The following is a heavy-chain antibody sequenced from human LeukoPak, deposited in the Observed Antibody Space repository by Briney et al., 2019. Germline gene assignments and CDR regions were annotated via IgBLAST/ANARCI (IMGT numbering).Heavy chain of an antibody. D-gene: IGHD6-19*01. J-gene: IGHJ4*02. CDR3: ARELIAVAGTGGFDY. Sequence: ASVKVSCKASGYTFTGYYMHWVRQAPGQGLEWMGWINPNTGGTNYAQNFQGRVTVTSDTSITTAYMELIRLTSDDTAVYYCARELIAVAGTGGFDYWGQGTLVTVSS. V-gene: IGHV1-2*02. CDR2: INPNTGGT. CDR1: GYTFTGYY.